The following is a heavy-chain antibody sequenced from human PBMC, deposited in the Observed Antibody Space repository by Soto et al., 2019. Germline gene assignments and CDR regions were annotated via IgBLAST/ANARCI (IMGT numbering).Heavy chain of an antibody. CDR3: AKAQDYDFWADY. CDR2: IRGSSGST. V-gene: IGHV3-23*01. Sequence: GGSLRLSCAASGFTLSRYSMSWVRQAPGKGLEWVSAIRGSSGSTYYADSVKGRFTISRDNSKNTLYLQMNSLRADDTAVYYCAKAQDYDFWADYWGQGAQVTVSS. D-gene: IGHD3-3*01. J-gene: IGHJ4*02. CDR1: GFTLSRYS.